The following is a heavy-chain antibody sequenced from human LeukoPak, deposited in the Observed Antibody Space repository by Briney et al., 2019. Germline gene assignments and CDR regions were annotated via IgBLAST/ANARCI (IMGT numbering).Heavy chain of an antibody. V-gene: IGHV3-53*01. D-gene: IGHD2-15*01. CDR3: ARGPHSDCSGGRCYSFFDS. J-gene: IGHJ4*02. CDR2: IYSVGRT. CDR1: GFTVSSNY. Sequence: GGSLRLSCAASGFTVSSNYMSWVRQAPGKGLEWVSVIYSVGRTYYADSVKGRFTISRDSSKNTLYLQMNSLRAEDTAVYFCARGPHSDCSGGRCYSFFDSWGQGTLVTVSS.